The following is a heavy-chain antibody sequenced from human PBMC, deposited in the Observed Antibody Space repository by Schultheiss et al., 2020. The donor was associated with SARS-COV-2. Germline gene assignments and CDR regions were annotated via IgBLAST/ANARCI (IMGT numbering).Heavy chain of an antibody. J-gene: IGHJ4*02. Sequence: SETLSLTCTVSGGSISSYYWSWIRQPPGKGLEWIGYIYYSGSTNYNPSLKSRVTISVDTSKNQFSLKLSSVTAADTAVYYCARGLGAVTTAEGYYFDYWGQGTLVTVSS. CDR1: GGSISSYY. CDR2: IYYSGST. D-gene: IGHD4-17*01. V-gene: IGHV4-59*12. CDR3: ARGLGAVTTAEGYYFDY.